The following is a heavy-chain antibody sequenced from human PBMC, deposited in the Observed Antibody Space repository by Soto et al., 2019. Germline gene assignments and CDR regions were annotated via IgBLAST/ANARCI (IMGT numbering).Heavy chain of an antibody. CDR1: GFTFSRYW. CDR2: IKQDGSEK. Sequence: HPGGSLRLSCAASGFTFSRYWMSWVRQAPGKGLEWVANIKQDGSEKYYVDSVKGRFTISRDNAKNSLYLQMNSLRAEDTAVYYCARDIVLTGYWEARGYGMDVWGQGTTVTVSS. J-gene: IGHJ6*02. V-gene: IGHV3-7*04. D-gene: IGHD3-9*01. CDR3: ARDIVLTGYWEARGYGMDV.